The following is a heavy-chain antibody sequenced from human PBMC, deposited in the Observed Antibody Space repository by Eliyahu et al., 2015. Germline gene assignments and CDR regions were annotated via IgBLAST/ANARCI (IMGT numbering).Heavy chain of an antibody. Sequence: QVQLQQWGAGLLKPSETLSLTCAVYGGSFSGYYWSWIRQPPGKGLEWIGEINHSGSTNYNPSLKSRVTISVDTSKNQFSLKLTSVTAADTAVYYCARVVLQRWLQLHWYFDLWGRGTLVTVSS. CDR3: ARVVLQRWLQLHWYFDL. J-gene: IGHJ2*01. CDR1: GGSFSGYY. D-gene: IGHD5-24*01. V-gene: IGHV4-34*01. CDR2: INHSGST.